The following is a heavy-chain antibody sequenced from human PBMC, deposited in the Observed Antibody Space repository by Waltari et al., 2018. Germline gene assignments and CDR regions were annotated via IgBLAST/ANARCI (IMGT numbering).Heavy chain of an antibody. Sequence: EEHLLESGGGLAQPGGSLRLAGAASGFNFSSYAMSWVRQAPGKGLEWVSGISDSGVITKYADSVKGRFTVSRDNSKNTVFLHLNSLRAEDTAIYYCARHLYSIDYLELAKWGQGTLVTVSS. J-gene: IGHJ4*02. CDR2: ISDSGVIT. V-gene: IGHV3-23*01. CDR1: GFNFSSYA. D-gene: IGHD3-22*01. CDR3: ARHLYSIDYLELAK.